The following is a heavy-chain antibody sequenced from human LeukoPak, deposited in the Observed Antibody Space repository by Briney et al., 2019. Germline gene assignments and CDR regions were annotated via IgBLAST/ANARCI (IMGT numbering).Heavy chain of an antibody. J-gene: IGHJ6*02. CDR1: GYTFTGFS. Sequence: GASVKVSCKASGYTFTGFSISWVRQAPGQGLEWMGWINTHNGNTKYTQEFQGRVTMTRDKFTSTAYMELTSLTSDDTAVYYCARDDAPAGSESYCRRISCYLGRLDVWGQGTTITVSS. V-gene: IGHV1-18*01. CDR3: ARDDAPAGSESYCRRISCYLGRLDV. CDR2: INTHNGNT. D-gene: IGHD2-2*01.